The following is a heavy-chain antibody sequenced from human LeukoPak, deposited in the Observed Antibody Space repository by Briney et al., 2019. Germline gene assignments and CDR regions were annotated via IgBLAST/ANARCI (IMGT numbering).Heavy chain of an antibody. J-gene: IGHJ4*02. CDR2: ISSSSSYI. CDR1: GFTFSSYT. D-gene: IGHD2-21*02. Sequence: GGSLRLSCAASGFTFSSYTMNWVRQAPGKGLEWVSSISSSSSYIYYADSVEGRFTISRDNAKNSLYLQMNSLRAEDTAVYYCAKDSTAIPVDYWGQGTLVTVSS. CDR3: AKDSTAIPVDY. V-gene: IGHV3-21*04.